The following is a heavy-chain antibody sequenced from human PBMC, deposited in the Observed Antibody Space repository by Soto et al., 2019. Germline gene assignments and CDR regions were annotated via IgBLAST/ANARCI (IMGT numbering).Heavy chain of an antibody. CDR2: MNPNSAST. CDR1: GCTFTSYD. V-gene: IGHV1-8*01. D-gene: IGHD3-10*01. J-gene: IGHJ6*02. Sequence: ASVKVSCKDSGCTFTSYDIYWVGQAAAQGLEGMGWMNPNSASTGYAQKFQGRVTMTRNTSISTAYMELSSLRSEDTAVYYCARTPPMGSYYRNLLYYYYGMDAWGQGTTVTVSS. CDR3: ARTPPMGSYYRNLLYYYYGMDA.